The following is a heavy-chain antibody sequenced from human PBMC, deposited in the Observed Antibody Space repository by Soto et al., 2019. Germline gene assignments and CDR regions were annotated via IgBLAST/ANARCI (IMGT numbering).Heavy chain of an antibody. CDR1: GFTFSSYG. V-gene: IGHV3-30*18. Sequence: QVQLVESGGGVVQPGRSLRLSCAASGFTFSSYGMHWVRQAPGKGLEWVAVISYDGSNKYYADSVKGRFTISRDNSKNTLYLQMNSLRAEDTAVYYCAKEVDPMTTVTNNWFDPWGQGTLVTVSS. J-gene: IGHJ5*02. CDR3: AKEVDPMTTVTNNWFDP. D-gene: IGHD4-17*01. CDR2: ISYDGSNK.